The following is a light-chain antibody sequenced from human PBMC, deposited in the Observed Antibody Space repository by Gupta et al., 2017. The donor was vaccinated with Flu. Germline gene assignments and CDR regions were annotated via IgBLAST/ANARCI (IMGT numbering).Light chain of an antibody. V-gene: IGKV3-20*01. CDR1: QKVTSNN. J-gene: IGKJ2*01. CDR3: QQYGSSPYT. CDR2: DAS. Sequence: EIVLTQSPGTLSLSPAERATLSCRARQKVTSNNLAWYQQKPGQGPRLLIYDASTRATGVPDRFSGSGSGTDFTLTISRLEPEDFAVYYCQQYGSSPYTFGQGTNLEIK.